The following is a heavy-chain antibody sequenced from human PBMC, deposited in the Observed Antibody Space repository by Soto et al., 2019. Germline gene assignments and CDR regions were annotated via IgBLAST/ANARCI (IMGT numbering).Heavy chain of an antibody. CDR2: IIPIFGTA. D-gene: IGHD5-12*01. CDR1: GGTFSSYA. J-gene: IGHJ4*02. Sequence: GASVKVSCKASGGTFSSYAISWVRQAPGQGLEWMGGIIPIFGTANYAQKFQGRVTITADKSTSTAYMELSSLRSEDTAVYYCARGEWLQSHFDYWGQGTLVTVSS. CDR3: ARGEWLQSHFDY. V-gene: IGHV1-69*06.